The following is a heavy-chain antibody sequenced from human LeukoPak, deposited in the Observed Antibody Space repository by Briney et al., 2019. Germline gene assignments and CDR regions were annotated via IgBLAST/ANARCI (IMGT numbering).Heavy chain of an antibody. V-gene: IGHV4-59*01. CDR2: IYYSGST. J-gene: IGHJ3*02. Sequence: SETLSLTCTVSGASISSYYWSWIRQPPGKGLEWIGYIYYSGSTSYNPSLKSRVTISADTSKKQFSLKLSSVTAADTAFYYCARYIVSYPHDAFDIWGQGTMVTVSS. CDR1: GASISSYY. CDR3: ARYIVSYPHDAFDI. D-gene: IGHD1-26*01.